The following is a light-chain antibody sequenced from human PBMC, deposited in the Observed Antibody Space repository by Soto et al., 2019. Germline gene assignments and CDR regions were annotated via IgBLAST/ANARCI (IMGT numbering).Light chain of an antibody. CDR2: AAS. Sequence: DIQMTQSPSSLSASVGDRVTITCRASQTIIRYLNWYQQKPGRAPNLLIYAASSLHTGVPSRFSASGSGTEFTLTISSLQPEDSATSYCQQIYSTLFTFGPGTRVEIK. CDR3: QQIYSTLFT. V-gene: IGKV1-39*01. J-gene: IGKJ3*01. CDR1: QTIIRY.